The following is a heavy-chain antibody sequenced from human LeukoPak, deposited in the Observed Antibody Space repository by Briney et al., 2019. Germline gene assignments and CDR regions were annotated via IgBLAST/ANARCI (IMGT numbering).Heavy chain of an antibody. V-gene: IGHV3-23*01. Sequence: GGSLRLSCAASGFTFSSYAMSWVRQAPGKGLEWVSAISGSGGSTYYADSVKGRFTISRDNSKNTLYPQMNSLRAEDTAVYYCAKSWYQLPHYYFDYWGQGTLVTVSS. CDR1: GFTFSSYA. J-gene: IGHJ4*02. D-gene: IGHD2-2*01. CDR2: ISGSGGST. CDR3: AKSWYQLPHYYFDY.